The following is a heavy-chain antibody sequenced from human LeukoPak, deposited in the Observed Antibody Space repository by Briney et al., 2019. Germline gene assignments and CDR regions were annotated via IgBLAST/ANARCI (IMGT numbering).Heavy chain of an antibody. CDR1: GFTFSSYG. J-gene: IGHJ4*02. Sequence: GGSLRLSCAASGFTFSSYGMHWVRQAPGKGLEWVAFIRYDGSNKYYADSVKGRFTISRDNSKNTLYLQMNSLRAEDTAVYYCARLFRDVTTFDYWGQGTLVTVSS. CDR2: IRYDGSNK. D-gene: IGHD1-1*01. V-gene: IGHV3-30*02. CDR3: ARLFRDVTTFDY.